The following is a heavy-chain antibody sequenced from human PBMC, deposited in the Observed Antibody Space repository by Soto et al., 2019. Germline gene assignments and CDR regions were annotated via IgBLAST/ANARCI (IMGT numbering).Heavy chain of an antibody. CDR3: ARGTRMYSGSWPVDY. J-gene: IGHJ4*02. CDR1: GGSISSGDYY. D-gene: IGHD6-13*01. CDR2: IYYSGST. V-gene: IGHV4-30-4*01. Sequence: QVQLQESGPGLVKPSQTLSLTCTVSGGSISSGDYYWSWIRQPPGKGLEWIGYIYYSGSTYYNQALKKRVTISVDTSKNQFSLKLSPVTAADTAVYYCARGTRMYSGSWPVDYWGRGTLVTVAS.